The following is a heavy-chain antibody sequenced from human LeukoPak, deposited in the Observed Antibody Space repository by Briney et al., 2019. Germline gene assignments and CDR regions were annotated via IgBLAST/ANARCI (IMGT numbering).Heavy chain of an antibody. V-gene: IGHV4-59*01. J-gene: IGHJ4*02. CDR3: ARVTGYMIEDYFDY. CDR1: GGSISRYY. Sequence: SETLSLTCTVSGGSISRYYWSWIRQPPGEGLGWIGYIYYMGSTNYNPSPKSQVTISVDTSKNQFSLRLSSVTAADTAVYYCARVTGYMIEDYFDYWGQGTLVTVSS. CDR2: IYYMGST. D-gene: IGHD3-22*01.